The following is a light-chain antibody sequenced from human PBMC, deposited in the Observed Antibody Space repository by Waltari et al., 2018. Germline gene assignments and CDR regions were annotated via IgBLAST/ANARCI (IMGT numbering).Light chain of an antibody. CDR1: LLAVQP. V-gene: IGLV3-27*01. CDR3: YSATDNNR. CDR2: KDS. Sequence: SYELTQPSSVSVSPGQTARITCPGDLLAVQPVRGFRPKPGQAPVLVIYKDSERPSGIPERFSGSSSGTTVTLTISGAQVEDDGDYYCYSATDNNRFGGGTKLTVL. J-gene: IGLJ2*01.